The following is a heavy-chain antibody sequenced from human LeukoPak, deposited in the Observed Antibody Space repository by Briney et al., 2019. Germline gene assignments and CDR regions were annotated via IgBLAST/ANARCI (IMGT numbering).Heavy chain of an antibody. CDR1: GYTFTGYY. Sequence: ASVKVSCKASGYTFTGYYMHWVRQAPGQGLEWMGWISAYNGNTNYAQKLQGRVTMTTDTSTSTAYMELRSLRSDDTAVYYRARDRRSVVGAIRDWGQGTLVTVSS. V-gene: IGHV1-18*04. J-gene: IGHJ4*02. CDR2: ISAYNGNT. D-gene: IGHD1-26*01. CDR3: ARDRRSVVGAIRD.